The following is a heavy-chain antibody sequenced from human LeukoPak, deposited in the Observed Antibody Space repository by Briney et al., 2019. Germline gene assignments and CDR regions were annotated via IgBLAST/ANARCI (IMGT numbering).Heavy chain of an antibody. J-gene: IGHJ4*02. CDR2: ISSSSSYI. V-gene: IGHV3-21*01. CDR3: ARGTTGTTALFDY. Sequence: PVGSLRLSCAASGFTFSSYSMNWVRQAPGKGLEWVSSISSSSSYIYYADSVKGRFTISRDNAKNSLYLQMNSLRAEDTAVYYCARGTTGTTALFDYWGQGTLVTVSS. CDR1: GFTFSSYS. D-gene: IGHD1-7*01.